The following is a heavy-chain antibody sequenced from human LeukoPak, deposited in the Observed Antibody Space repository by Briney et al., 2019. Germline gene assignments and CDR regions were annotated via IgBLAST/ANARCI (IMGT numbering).Heavy chain of an antibody. J-gene: IGHJ5*02. CDR2: IIPIFGTA. Sequence: GASVKVSCKASGGTFSSYAISWVRQAPGQGLEWMGGIIPIFGTANYAQKFEGRVTITTDESTSTAYMELSSLRSEDTAVYYCARASLRYSSSWGLDHWGQGTLVTVSS. V-gene: IGHV1-69*05. D-gene: IGHD6-13*01. CDR3: ARASLRYSSSWGLDH. CDR1: GGTFSSYA.